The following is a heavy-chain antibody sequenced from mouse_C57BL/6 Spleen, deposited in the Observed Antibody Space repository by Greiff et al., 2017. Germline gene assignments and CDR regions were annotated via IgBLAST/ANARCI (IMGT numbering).Heavy chain of an antibody. CDR1: GFNIKDYY. J-gene: IGHJ3*01. Sequence: VQLQQSGAELVRPGASVKLSCTASGFNIKDYYMHWVKQRPEQGLEWIGRIDPEDGDTEYAPKFQGKATMTADTSSNTAYLQLSSLTSEDTAVYYWTTFGRYYYGSSYPFAYWGQGTLVTVSA. D-gene: IGHD1-1*01. V-gene: IGHV14-1*01. CDR3: TTFGRYYYGSSYPFAY. CDR2: IDPEDGDT.